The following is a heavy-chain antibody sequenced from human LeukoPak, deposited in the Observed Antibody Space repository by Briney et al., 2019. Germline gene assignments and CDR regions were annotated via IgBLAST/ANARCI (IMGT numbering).Heavy chain of an antibody. J-gene: IGHJ5*02. CDR1: GYSFTNYW. CDR2: IYPGDSDT. D-gene: IGHD2-8*01. V-gene: IGHV5-51*01. Sequence: LGESLKISCKGSGYSFTNYWIGWVRQMPGKGLEWMGIIYPGDSDTRYSPSFQGQVTISADKSISTAYLQWSSLKASDTAMYYCARGFCTIDNCDNWFDPWGQGTLVTVSS. CDR3: ARGFCTIDNCDNWFDP.